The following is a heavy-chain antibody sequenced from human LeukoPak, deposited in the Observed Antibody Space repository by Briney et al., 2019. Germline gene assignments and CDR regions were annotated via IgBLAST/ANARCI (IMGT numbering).Heavy chain of an antibody. Sequence: SVKVSCKASGGTFSSYAISWVRQAPGQGLEWMGGIIPIFGTANYAQKFQGRVTITADESTSTAYMELSSLRSEDTAVYYCATPYYDFRSGYYNFDYWGQGTLVTVSS. D-gene: IGHD3-3*01. CDR2: IIPIFGTA. J-gene: IGHJ4*02. CDR3: ATPYYDFRSGYYNFDY. V-gene: IGHV1-69*13. CDR1: GGTFSSYA.